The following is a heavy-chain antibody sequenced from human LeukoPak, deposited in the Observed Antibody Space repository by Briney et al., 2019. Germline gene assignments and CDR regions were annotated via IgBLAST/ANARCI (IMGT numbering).Heavy chain of an antibody. Sequence: PSETLSLTCTVSGGSISSSSYYWGWIRQPPGKGLEWIGSIYYSGGTYYNPSLKSRVTISVDTSKNQFSLKLSSVTAADTAVYYCASQIYYYDSSGKSDYWGQGTLVTVSS. CDR3: ASQIYYYDSSGKSDY. V-gene: IGHV4-39*01. J-gene: IGHJ4*02. CDR2: IYYSGGT. CDR1: GGSISSSSYY. D-gene: IGHD3-22*01.